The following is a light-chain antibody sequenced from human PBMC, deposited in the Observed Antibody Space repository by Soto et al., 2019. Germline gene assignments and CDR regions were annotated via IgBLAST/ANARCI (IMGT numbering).Light chain of an antibody. CDR3: XHYNGLSS. V-gene: IGKV1-5*01. CDR2: GAS. CDR1: QNINRY. J-gene: IGKJ3*01. Sequence: DLQMTQSPSTLSASLGDSVTITCRASQNINRYLAWYQQKPGEAPKLLVYGASSLQSGVQSRFSGSGSGTEFSLSINSLHPDDFATYYCXHYNGLSSFGPGTKVDIK.